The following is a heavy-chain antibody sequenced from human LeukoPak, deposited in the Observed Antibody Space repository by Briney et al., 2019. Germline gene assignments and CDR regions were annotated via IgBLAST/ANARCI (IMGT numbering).Heavy chain of an antibody. CDR3: AKYTSGTSYRGLDQ. CDR2: IIGSAVNT. CDR1: GLTVSSYG. V-gene: IGHV3-23*01. Sequence: PGESLRLSCGASGLTVSSYGMSWGRQAPGKGLEWVSTIIGSAVNTYYADSVKGRFTIPRDDSKNTVYLQMNSLRAEDTAVYSCAKYTSGTSYRGLDQWGQGTLVTVSS. J-gene: IGHJ4*02. D-gene: IGHD3-10*01.